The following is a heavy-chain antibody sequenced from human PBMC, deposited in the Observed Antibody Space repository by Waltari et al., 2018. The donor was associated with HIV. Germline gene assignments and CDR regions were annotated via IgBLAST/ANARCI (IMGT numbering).Heavy chain of an antibody. CDR1: GGSLGSYY. V-gene: IGHV4-4*07. Sequence: QVQLQESGPGLVRPSETLSLNCSVSGGSLGSYYFSWIRQSAGKGLQWIGRIYTDGNANYNPSLDSRVTMSVDASKNLFSLKVTSVTAADTAIYYCARQTGHLDSGGGYFDYWGQGILVTVSS. CDR2: IYTDGNA. D-gene: IGHD1-26*01. CDR3: ARQTGHLDSGGGYFDY. J-gene: IGHJ4*02.